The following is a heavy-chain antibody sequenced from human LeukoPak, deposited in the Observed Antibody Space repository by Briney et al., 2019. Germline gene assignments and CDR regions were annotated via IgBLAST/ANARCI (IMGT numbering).Heavy chain of an antibody. Sequence: GESLKISCKGSGYSFSKYWIGWVRQMPAKGLEWMGITYPGDSDTRYSPSFQGQVTISADKSIVTAYLQWSSLKASDTAMYYCARHLVVPAAIGYYYMDVWGKGTTVTVSS. CDR2: TYPGDSDT. J-gene: IGHJ6*03. CDR3: ARHLVVPAAIGYYYMDV. D-gene: IGHD2-2*02. V-gene: IGHV5-51*01. CDR1: GYSFSKYW.